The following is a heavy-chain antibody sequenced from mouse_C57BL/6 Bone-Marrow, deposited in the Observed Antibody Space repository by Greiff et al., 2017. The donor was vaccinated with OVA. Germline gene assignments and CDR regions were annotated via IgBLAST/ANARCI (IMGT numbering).Heavy chain of an antibody. Sequence: QVQLQQPGAELVMPGASVKLSCKASGYTFTSYWMHWVKQRPGQGLEWIGEIDPSDSYTNYNQKFKGKSTLTVDKSSSTAYMQLSSLTSEDSAVYYCARSESNSFDYWGQGTTLTVSS. J-gene: IGHJ2*01. CDR1: GYTFTSYW. D-gene: IGHD1-3*01. CDR3: ARSESNSFDY. CDR2: IDPSDSYT. V-gene: IGHV1-69*01.